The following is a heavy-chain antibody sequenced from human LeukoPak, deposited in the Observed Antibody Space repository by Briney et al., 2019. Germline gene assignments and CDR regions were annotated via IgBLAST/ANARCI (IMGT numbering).Heavy chain of an antibody. D-gene: IGHD1-14*01. CDR2: ISYDGSNK. J-gene: IGHJ6*02. V-gene: IGHV3-30-3*01. Sequence: GRSLRLSCAASGFTFSSYAMHWVRQAPGKGLEWVAVISYDGSNKYYADSVKCRFTISRDNSKNTLYLQMNSLRAEDTAVYYCAREKFPEGDADYYYYYGMDVWGQGTTVTVSS. CDR3: AREKFPEGDADYYYYYGMDV. CDR1: GFTFSSYA.